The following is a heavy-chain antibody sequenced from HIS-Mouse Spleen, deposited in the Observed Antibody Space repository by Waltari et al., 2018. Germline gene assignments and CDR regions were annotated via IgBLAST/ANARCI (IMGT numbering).Heavy chain of an antibody. Sequence: QVQLVESGGGVVQPGRSLRLSCAASGFTFSSYAMHWVRQAPGKGLGWVAVISYDGSNNYYADSVKGRFTISRDNSKNTLYLQMNSLRAEDTAVYYCARDHRNNWAIRDWGQGTLVTVSS. CDR1: GFTFSSYA. CDR3: ARDHRNNWAIRD. V-gene: IGHV3-30-3*01. CDR2: ISYDGSNN. J-gene: IGHJ4*02. D-gene: IGHD1-20*01.